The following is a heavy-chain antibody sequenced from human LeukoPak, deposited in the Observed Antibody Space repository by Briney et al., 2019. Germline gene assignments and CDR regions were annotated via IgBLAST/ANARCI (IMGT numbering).Heavy chain of an antibody. CDR1: GYTFTSYD. CDR3: ARERRGFGELRDYYYYYMDV. Sequence: ASVKVSCKASGYTFTSYDINWVRQATGQGLEWMGWMNPNSGNTGYAQKFQGRVTMTRNTSIRTAYMELSSLRSEDTAVYYCARERRGFGELRDYYYYYMDVWGKGTTVTISS. J-gene: IGHJ6*03. D-gene: IGHD3-10*01. CDR2: MNPNSGNT. V-gene: IGHV1-8*01.